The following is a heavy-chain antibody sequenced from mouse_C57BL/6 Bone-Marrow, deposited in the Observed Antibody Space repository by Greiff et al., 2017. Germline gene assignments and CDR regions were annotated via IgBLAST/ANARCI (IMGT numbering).Heavy chain of an antibody. J-gene: IGHJ2*01. D-gene: IGHD1-1*01. CDR1: GYSITSGYD. V-gene: IGHV3-1*01. CDR3: ARGEYYYGYFDY. Sequence: EVQLVESGPGMVKPSQSLSLTCTVTGYSITSGYDWHWIRHFPGNKLEWMGYISYSGSTNYNPSLKSRISITHDTSKNHFFLKLNSVTTEDTATYYCARGEYYYGYFDYWGQGTTLTVSS. CDR2: ISYSGST.